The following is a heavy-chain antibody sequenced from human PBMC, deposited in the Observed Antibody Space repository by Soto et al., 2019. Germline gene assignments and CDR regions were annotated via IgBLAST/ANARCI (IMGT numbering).Heavy chain of an antibody. V-gene: IGHV4-30-4*01. J-gene: IGHJ1*01. CDR2: IYYSGST. Sequence: QVQLQESGPGLVKPSQTLSLTCTVSGGSISSGDYYWSWIRQPPGKGLEWIGYIYYSGSTYYNPSLKSRVTMSVDPSRNQFSLKVSSVTAAATAVYYCASSKSGTGYFQYWGQGTLVTVSS. CDR3: ASSKSGTGYFQY. D-gene: IGHD3-10*01. CDR1: GGSISSGDYY.